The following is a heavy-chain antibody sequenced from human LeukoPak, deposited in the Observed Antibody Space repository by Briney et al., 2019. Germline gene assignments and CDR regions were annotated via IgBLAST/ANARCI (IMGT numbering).Heavy chain of an antibody. CDR1: GYTFTNYG. Sequence: ASVKVSCKASGYTFTNYGISWVRQAPGQGLEWMGMITPSGGISYAQKFQGRVTMTRDMSTNTVYMELSSLRSEDTAAYYCARVDSTSPHELDYWGQGTLVTVSS. D-gene: IGHD6-6*01. CDR3: ARVDSTSPHELDY. CDR2: ITPSGGI. J-gene: IGHJ4*02. V-gene: IGHV1-46*01.